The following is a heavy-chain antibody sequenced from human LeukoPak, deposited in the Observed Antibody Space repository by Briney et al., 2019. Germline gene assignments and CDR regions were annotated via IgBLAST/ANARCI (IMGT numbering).Heavy chain of an antibody. CDR3: AKRGGMYPAHYFDY. CDR1: GFTFSSYS. D-gene: IGHD6-13*01. J-gene: IGHJ4*02. V-gene: IGHV3-48*01. CDR2: ISSSSSTI. Sequence: PGGSLRLSCAASGFTFSSYSMNWVRQAPGKGLEWVSYISSSSSTIYYADSVKGRFTISRDNAKNSLYLQMNSLRAEDTAVYYCAKRGGMYPAHYFDYWGQGTLVTVSS.